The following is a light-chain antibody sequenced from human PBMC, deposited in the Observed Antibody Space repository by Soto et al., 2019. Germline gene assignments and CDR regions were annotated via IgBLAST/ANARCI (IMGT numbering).Light chain of an antibody. J-gene: IGKJ1*01. CDR1: QSISSY. CDR2: AAS. Sequence: DIPMTQSPSSLSASVGDRVTITCRASQSISSYLNWYQQKPGKAPKLLIYAASSLQSGVPSRFSGSGSGTDFTLTISSLQPEDFATYYCHQSYSTPTFGQGTKVEIK. V-gene: IGKV1-39*01. CDR3: HQSYSTPT.